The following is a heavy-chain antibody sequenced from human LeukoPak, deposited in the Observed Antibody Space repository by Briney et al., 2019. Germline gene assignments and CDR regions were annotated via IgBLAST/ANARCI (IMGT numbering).Heavy chain of an antibody. J-gene: IGHJ4*02. Sequence: GGSLRLSCAASGFTVSSNYMSWVRQAPGKGLEWVSVIYSGGSTYYADSVKGRFTISRDNSKNTLYLQMNSLTAEDTAMYYCAKDAQVRGVINGFDYWGQGTLVTVSS. D-gene: IGHD3-10*01. V-gene: IGHV3-53*05. CDR3: AKDAQVRGVINGFDY. CDR1: GFTVSSNY. CDR2: IYSGGST.